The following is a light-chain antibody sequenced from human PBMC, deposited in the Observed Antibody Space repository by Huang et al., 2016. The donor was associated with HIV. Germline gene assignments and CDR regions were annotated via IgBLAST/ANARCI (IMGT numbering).Light chain of an antibody. J-gene: IGKJ4*01. V-gene: IGKV2-30*02. CDR1: QSLLHSDGNTY. CDR3: MQGTHWPLT. CDR2: KVS. Sequence: DVVMTQSPLSLPVTLGQPASISCRSSQSLLHSDGNTYLIWLQQRPGHSPRRLIYKVSSRDSGVPDRFSGSGSGSDFTLGISRVEPEDVGVYYCMQGTHWPLTFGGGTKVEIK.